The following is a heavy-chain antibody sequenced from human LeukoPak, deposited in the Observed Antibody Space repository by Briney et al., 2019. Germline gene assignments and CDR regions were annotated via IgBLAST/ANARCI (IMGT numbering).Heavy chain of an antibody. D-gene: IGHD3-10*01. CDR1: GGSISSGSYY. J-gene: IGHJ4*02. V-gene: IGHV4-61*02. CDR3: ARDYYGSGSFGY. Sequence: SETLSLTCTVSGGSISSGSYYWSWIRQPAGKGLEWIGRIYTSGSTNYNPSLKSRVTISVDTSKNQFSLKLSSVTAADTALYYCARDYYGSGSFGYWGQGTLVTVSS. CDR2: IYTSGST.